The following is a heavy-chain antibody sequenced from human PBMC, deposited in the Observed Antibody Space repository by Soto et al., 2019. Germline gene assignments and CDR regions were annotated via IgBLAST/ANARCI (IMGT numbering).Heavy chain of an antibody. V-gene: IGHV4-59*08. D-gene: IGHD5-12*01. Sequence: PSETLSLTCTVSGDSISSWYWSWILQPPGKGLEWIGYIYYSGSINYNPSLKSRVTISVDTSKNQFSLIVNSVTAADTAVYYCARGTYSGYDFGPWGQRTLVTVSS. CDR2: IYYSGSI. CDR1: GDSISSWY. CDR3: ARGTYSGYDFGP. J-gene: IGHJ5*02.